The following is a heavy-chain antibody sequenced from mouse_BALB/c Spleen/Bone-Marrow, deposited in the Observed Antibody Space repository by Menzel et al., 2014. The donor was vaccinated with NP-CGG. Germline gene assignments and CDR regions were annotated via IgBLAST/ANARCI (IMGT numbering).Heavy chain of an antibody. J-gene: IGHJ3*01. CDR2: ISSGGSYT. V-gene: IGHV5-6-4*01. D-gene: IGHD2-1*01. Sequence: EVKLMESGGGLVKPGGSLKLSCAASGFTFSSYTMSWIRQTPEKRLEWVATISSGGSYTYYPDSVKGRFTISRDNAKNTLYLQMISLKSEDTAMYYCTRDRYYGNPFAYWGQGTLVTVSA. CDR3: TRDRYYGNPFAY. CDR1: GFTFSSYT.